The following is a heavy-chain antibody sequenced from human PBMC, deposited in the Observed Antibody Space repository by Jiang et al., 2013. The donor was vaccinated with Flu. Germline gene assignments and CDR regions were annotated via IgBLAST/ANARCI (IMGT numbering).Heavy chain of an antibody. D-gene: IGHD3-10*01. J-gene: IGHJ4*02. V-gene: IGHV3-21*01. CDR1: GFTFSSYS. Sequence: QLLESGGGLVKPGGSLRLSCAASGFTFSSYSMNWVRQAPGKGLEWVSSISSSSSYIYYADSVKGRFTISRDNAKNSLYLQMNSLRAEDTAVYYCARDPRFGELSYLEYYFDYWGQGTLVTVSS. CDR3: ARDPRFGELSYLEYYFDY. CDR2: ISSSSSYI.